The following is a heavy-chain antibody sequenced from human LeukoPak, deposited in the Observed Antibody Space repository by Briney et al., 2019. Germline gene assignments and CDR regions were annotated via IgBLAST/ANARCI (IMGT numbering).Heavy chain of an antibody. CDR1: GGSISSYY. Sequence: SETLSLTCTVSGGSISSYYWSWIRQPAGKGLEWIGRIYTSGSTNYNPSLKSRVTMSVDTSKNQFSLELSSVTAADTAVYYCARDLIDYGDYDRPSNWFDPWGQGTLVTVSS. CDR3: ARDLIDYGDYDRPSNWFDP. CDR2: IYTSGST. V-gene: IGHV4-4*07. J-gene: IGHJ5*02. D-gene: IGHD4-17*01.